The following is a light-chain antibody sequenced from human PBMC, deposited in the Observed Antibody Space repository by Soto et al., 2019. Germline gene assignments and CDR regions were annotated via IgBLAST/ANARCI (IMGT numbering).Light chain of an antibody. Sequence: QSALTQPPSASGSPGQSVTISCTGTSSDVGGYNYVSWYQQHPGKAPKLIIYEVSKWPSGVPDRFSGSKSGNTASLTVSGLQAEDKADYYCSSYAGSNIHYVFGTGTKLTVL. CDR1: SSDVGGYNY. J-gene: IGLJ1*01. CDR3: SSYAGSNIHYV. V-gene: IGLV2-8*01. CDR2: EVS.